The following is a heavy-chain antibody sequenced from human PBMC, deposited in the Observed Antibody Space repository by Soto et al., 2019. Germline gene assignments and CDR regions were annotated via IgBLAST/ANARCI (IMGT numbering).Heavy chain of an antibody. CDR1: GYTFTSYG. V-gene: IGHV1-2*04. CDR2: INPNSGGT. D-gene: IGHD6-6*01. J-gene: IGHJ6*02. Sequence: PSVKVSCKASGYTFTSYGISWVRQAPGQGLEWMGWINPNSGGTNYAQKFQGWVTMTRDTSISTAYMELSRLRSDDTAVYYCARDLNPSIAAQDYYYGMDVWGQGTTVTVSS. CDR3: ARDLNPSIAAQDYYYGMDV.